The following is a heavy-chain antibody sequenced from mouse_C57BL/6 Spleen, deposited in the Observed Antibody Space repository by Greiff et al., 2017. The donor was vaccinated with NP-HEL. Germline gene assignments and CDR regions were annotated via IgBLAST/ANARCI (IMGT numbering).Heavy chain of an antibody. CDR2: IDPSDSYT. V-gene: IGHV1-69*01. J-gene: IGHJ1*03. CDR1: GYTFTSYW. CDR3: ARPYYSKGYFDG. Sequence: QVQLQQPGAELVMPGASVKLSCKASGYTFTSYWMHWVKQRPGQGLEWIGEIDPSDSYTNYNQKFKGKSTLTVDKSSSTAYMQLSSLTSEDSAVYYCARPYYSKGYFDGGGTGTTVTVSS. D-gene: IGHD2-5*01.